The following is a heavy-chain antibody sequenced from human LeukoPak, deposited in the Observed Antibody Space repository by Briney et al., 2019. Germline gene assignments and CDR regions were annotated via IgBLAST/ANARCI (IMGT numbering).Heavy chain of an antibody. Sequence: PSQTLSLTCTVSGGSFSSGDYYWRWIRQPPGTGLEWIGYIYYSGSTYYNPSLKSRVTISVDTSKNQFSLKLSSVTAADTAVYYCARTLGMIVTNWGQGTLVTVSA. J-gene: IGHJ4*02. D-gene: IGHD3-22*01. CDR1: GGSFSSGDYY. CDR3: ARTLGMIVTN. CDR2: IYYSGST. V-gene: IGHV4-30-4*01.